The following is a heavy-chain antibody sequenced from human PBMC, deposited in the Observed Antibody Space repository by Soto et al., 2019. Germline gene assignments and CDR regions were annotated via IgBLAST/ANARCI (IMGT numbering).Heavy chain of an antibody. CDR2: IYHSGTT. J-gene: IGHJ5*02. Sequence: QVQLQESGPGLVKPSQTLSLTCTVSGGSISSGGYYWSWIRQHPGKGLEWIGYIYHSGTTYYNPSLKSRVTKSGHPSKNHFSLDRSPVPAPDTAVYYCGRVIGMQLLGWFDPGGQGALVSV. D-gene: IGHD6-13*01. CDR3: GRVIGMQLLGWFDP. V-gene: IGHV4-31*03. CDR1: GGSISSGGYY.